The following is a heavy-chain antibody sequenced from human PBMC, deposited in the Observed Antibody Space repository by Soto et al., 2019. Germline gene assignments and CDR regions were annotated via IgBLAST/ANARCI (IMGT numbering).Heavy chain of an antibody. V-gene: IGHV3-48*02. D-gene: IGHD2-21*02. Sequence: EVQLVESGGGLVQPGGSLRLSCAASGFTFSSYSMNWVRKAPGKGLEWDSYISSSSSTIYYADSVKGRFTISRDNAKNSLYLQMNSLIDEEKAVYHCARVVGGNSSFDYWGQGTLVTASS. CDR2: ISSSSSTI. J-gene: IGHJ4*02. CDR3: ARVVGGNSSFDY. CDR1: GFTFSSYS.